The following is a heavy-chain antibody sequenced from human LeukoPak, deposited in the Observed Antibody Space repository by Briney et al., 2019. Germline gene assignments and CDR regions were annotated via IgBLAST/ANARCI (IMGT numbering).Heavy chain of an antibody. CDR3: ARPSVGFDP. Sequence: GGSLRLSCAASGFTFSSYWMHWVRQAPGKGRVWLSRISGDGSSTSYADAVKGRFTISRDNAKNTLYLQMNSLRAEDTAMYYCARPSVGFDPWGQGTLVTVSS. V-gene: IGHV3-74*01. CDR2: ISGDGSST. CDR1: GFTFSSYW. J-gene: IGHJ5*02.